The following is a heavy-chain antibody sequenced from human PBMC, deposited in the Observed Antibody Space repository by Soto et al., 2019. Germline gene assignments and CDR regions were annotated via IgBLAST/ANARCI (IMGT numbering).Heavy chain of an antibody. CDR1: GYRFSTYW. CDR2: IYPGDSDT. V-gene: IGHV5-51*01. Sequence: GESLKISCKGSGYRFSTYWIGWVRQMPGKGLEWMGIIYPGDSDTTYSPSFQGQVTISADKSISTVYLQWNSLEASDTAMYYCARRTSSAWYVDYWGQGTLVTVSS. J-gene: IGHJ4*02. CDR3: ARRTSSAWYVDY. D-gene: IGHD3-22*01.